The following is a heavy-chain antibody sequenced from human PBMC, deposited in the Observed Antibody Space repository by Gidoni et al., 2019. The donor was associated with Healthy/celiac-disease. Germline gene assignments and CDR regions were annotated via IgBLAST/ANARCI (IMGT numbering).Heavy chain of an antibody. V-gene: IGHV3-23*01. CDR3: AKVRYCSSTSCGSFDI. CDR2: ISGSGGST. J-gene: IGHJ3*02. D-gene: IGHD2-2*01. Sequence: EVQLLESGGGLVQPGGSLRLSCAASGFPFSSYAMSWVRQAPGKGLEWVSAISGSGGSTYYADSVKGRFTISRDNSKNTLYLQMNSLRAEDTAVYYCAKVRYCSSTSCGSFDIWGQGTMVTVSS. CDR1: GFPFSSYA.